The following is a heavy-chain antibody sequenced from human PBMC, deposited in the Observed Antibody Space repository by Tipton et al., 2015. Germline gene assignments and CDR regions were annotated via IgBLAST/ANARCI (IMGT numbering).Heavy chain of an antibody. D-gene: IGHD3-22*01. Sequence: TLSLTCTVSGGSITRSPYYWGWVRQPPGKGLEWIGSVYSSGNTYYNPSLKSRVTISVDTSKNQFSLRLSSVAAADTAVYYCASSNYYDTCWYWGQGSLVTVSS. CDR1: GGSITRSPYY. V-gene: IGHV4-39*01. CDR3: ASSNYYDTCWY. CDR2: VYSSGNT. J-gene: IGHJ4*02.